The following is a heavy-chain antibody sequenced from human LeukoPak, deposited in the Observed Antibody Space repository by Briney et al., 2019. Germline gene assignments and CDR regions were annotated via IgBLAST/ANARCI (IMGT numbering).Heavy chain of an antibody. CDR2: VRTKTHGGAP. J-gene: IGHJ5*02. D-gene: IGHD3-10*01. CDR3: ARVNFRDYRGYTWFEP. V-gene: IGHV3-49*03. Sequence: GGSLRLSCKGSGVTFGDYAVTWFRQAPGKGLEWVGFVRTKTHGGAPETAASVKGRFNVSRDDSEGIAYLQMTSLRTEDTAMYYRARVNFRDYRGYTWFEPWGQGALVTLSS. CDR1: GVTFGDYA.